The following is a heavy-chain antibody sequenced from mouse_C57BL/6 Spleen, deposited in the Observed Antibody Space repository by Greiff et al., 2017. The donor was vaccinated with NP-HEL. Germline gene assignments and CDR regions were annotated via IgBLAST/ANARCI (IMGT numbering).Heavy chain of an antibody. CDR3: ARSSSYYGYFDY. V-gene: IGHV1-53*01. Sequence: VKLQQPGTELVKPGASVKLSCKASGYTFTSYWMPWVKQRPGQGLEWIGNINPSNGGTNYNEKFKSKATLTVDKSSSTAYMQLSSLTSEDSAVYYCARSSSYYGYFDYWGQGTTLTVSS. D-gene: IGHD1-1*01. CDR2: INPSNGGT. J-gene: IGHJ2*01. CDR1: GYTFTSYW.